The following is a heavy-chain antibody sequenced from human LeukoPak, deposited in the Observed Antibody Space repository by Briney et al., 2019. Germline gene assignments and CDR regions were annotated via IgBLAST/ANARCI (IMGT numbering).Heavy chain of an antibody. V-gene: IGHV4-59*05. J-gene: IGHJ5*02. Sequence: PSETLSLTCTVSGASISGYFWSWIRQAPGKGLEWIGSIYYSGSTYYNPPLKSRVTISVDTSKNQFSLKLSSVTAADTAVYYCARHYSSGDWFDPWGQGILVTVSS. D-gene: IGHD6-25*01. CDR2: IYYSGST. CDR1: GASISGYF. CDR3: ARHYSSGDWFDP.